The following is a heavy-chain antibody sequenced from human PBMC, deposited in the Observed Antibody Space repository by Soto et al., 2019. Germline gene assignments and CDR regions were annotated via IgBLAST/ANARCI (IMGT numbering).Heavy chain of an antibody. CDR2: ISSSSSTI. CDR1: GFTFSSYS. J-gene: IGHJ6*02. D-gene: IGHD3-10*01. V-gene: IGHV3-48*02. Sequence: EVQLVESGGGLVQPGGSLRLSCAASGFTFSSYSMNWVRQAPGKGLEWVSYISSSSSTIYYADSVKGRFTISRDNAKNSLYLQMNSLRDEDTAVYYCARDRVWFEGRGYYYYGMDVWGQGTTVTVSS. CDR3: ARDRVWFEGRGYYYYGMDV.